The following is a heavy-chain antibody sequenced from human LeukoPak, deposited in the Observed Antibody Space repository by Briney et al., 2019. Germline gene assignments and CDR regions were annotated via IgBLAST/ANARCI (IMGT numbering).Heavy chain of an antibody. CDR1: GFTFSSYW. V-gene: IGHV3-7*01. D-gene: IGHD3-3*01. CDR2: IKQDGSEK. CDR3: ARDPLLFGVVIIPVYFDI. Sequence: SGGSLRLSCAASGFTFSSYWMSWVRQAPGKGLEWVANIKQDGSEKYYVDSMKGRFTISRDNAKNSLYLQMNSLRAEDTAVYYCARDPLLFGVVIIPVYFDIWGQGTMVTVSS. J-gene: IGHJ3*02.